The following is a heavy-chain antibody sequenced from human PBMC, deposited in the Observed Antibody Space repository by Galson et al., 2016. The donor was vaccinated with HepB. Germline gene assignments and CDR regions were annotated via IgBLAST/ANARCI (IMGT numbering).Heavy chain of an antibody. CDR2: CYITGTT. CDR1: GASVTDYY. CDR3: ARVSRARDLWSREFSDY. J-gene: IGHJ4*02. Sequence: EPLSLTCAVSGASVTDYYWSWIRQPAGKGLEWVGRCYITGTTNYNPSLRSRVAMSVDTSANLFSLNLVSVTAADTAIYYCARVSRARDLWSREFSDYRGQGALVTVSS. V-gene: IGHV4-4*07. D-gene: IGHD3-10*01.